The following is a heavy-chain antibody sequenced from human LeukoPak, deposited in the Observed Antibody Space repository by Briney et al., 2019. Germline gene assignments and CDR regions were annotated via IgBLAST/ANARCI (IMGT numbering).Heavy chain of an antibody. CDR2: ISYDGSNK. CDR1: GFTFSSYA. J-gene: IGHJ2*01. Sequence: PGRSLRLSCAASGFTFSSYAMHWVRQAPGKGLEWVAVISYDGSNKYYADSVKGRFTISRDNSKNTLYLQMNSLRAEDTAVYYCAKEVIRYWYFDPWGRGTLVTVSS. D-gene: IGHD2-21*01. CDR3: AKEVIRYWYFDP. V-gene: IGHV3-30-3*01.